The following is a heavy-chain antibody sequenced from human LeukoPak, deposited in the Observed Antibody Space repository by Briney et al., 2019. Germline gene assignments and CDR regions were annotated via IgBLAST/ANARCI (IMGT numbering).Heavy chain of an antibody. CDR2: INHSGST. CDR1: GGSFSGYY. J-gene: IGHJ4*02. Sequence: SETLSLTCAVYGGSFSGYYWSWIRQPPGKGLEWIGEINHSGSTNYNPSLKSRVTISVGTSKNQFSLKLSSVTAADTAVYYCARGGDIVVVPAATGPKGTFDYWGQGTLVTVSS. D-gene: IGHD2-2*01. CDR3: ARGGDIVVVPAATGPKGTFDY. V-gene: IGHV4-34*01.